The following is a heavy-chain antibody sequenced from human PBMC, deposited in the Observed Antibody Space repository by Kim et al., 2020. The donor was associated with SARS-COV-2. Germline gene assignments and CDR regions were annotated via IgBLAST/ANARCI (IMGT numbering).Heavy chain of an antibody. CDR3: AVVVVPAAAAQPYYYYGMDV. D-gene: IGHD2-2*01. CDR2: ILPIFGTP. V-gene: IGHV1-69*06. Sequence: SVKVSCKASGGTFTNFAINWVRQAPGQGLECMGGILPIFGTPKYAQKFQGRVTISADKSTSTAYMELSSLRSEDTAVYYCAVVVVPAAAAQPYYYYGMDVWGQGTTVTVSS. J-gene: IGHJ6*02. CDR1: GGTFTNFA.